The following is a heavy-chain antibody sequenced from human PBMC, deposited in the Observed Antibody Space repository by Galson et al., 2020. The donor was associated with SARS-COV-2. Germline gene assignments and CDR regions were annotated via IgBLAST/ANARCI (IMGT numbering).Heavy chain of an antibody. CDR1: GFSFSNSG. Sequence: GESLKISCTASGFSFSNSGMHWVRQAPGKGLEWLAGISHDATYKDYGASVRGRFTISRDNPRNTVYLQINSLRSEDTAVYYCAKGCTAGTYCFYIDHWGQGTPVTVSS. J-gene: IGHJ4*02. D-gene: IGHD2-21*02. CDR3: AKGCTAGTYCFYIDH. CDR2: ISHDATYK. V-gene: IGHV3-30*18.